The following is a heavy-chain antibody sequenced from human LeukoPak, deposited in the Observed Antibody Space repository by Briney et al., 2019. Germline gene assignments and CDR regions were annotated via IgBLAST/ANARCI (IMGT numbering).Heavy chain of an antibody. Sequence: GGSLRLSCVVSGFAFSTYNMNWVRQAPGKGLEWGSSITSDSSYIKYADSVEGRFTISRDNAKNSLYLQMHSLRAEDTAVYYCARAWTSYDYGDWFDPWGQGTLVTVSS. J-gene: IGHJ5*02. CDR2: ITSDSSYI. V-gene: IGHV3-21*01. D-gene: IGHD4-17*01. CDR1: GFAFSTYN. CDR3: ARAWTSYDYGDWFDP.